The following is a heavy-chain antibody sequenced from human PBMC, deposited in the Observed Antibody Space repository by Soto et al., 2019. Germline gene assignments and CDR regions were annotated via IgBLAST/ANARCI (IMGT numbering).Heavy chain of an antibody. CDR3: ARGRRVRGPNNWFDP. J-gene: IGHJ5*02. CDR2: MNPNSGNT. V-gene: IGHV1-8*01. Sequence: QVQLVQSGAEVKKPGASVKVSCKASGYTFTSYDINWVRQATGQGLEWMGWMNPNSGNTGYAQKFQGRVTMTSNTSISTAYMDLSSLRSEDTAVYYCARGRRVRGPNNWFDPWGQGTLVTVSS. CDR1: GYTFTSYD. D-gene: IGHD3-10*01.